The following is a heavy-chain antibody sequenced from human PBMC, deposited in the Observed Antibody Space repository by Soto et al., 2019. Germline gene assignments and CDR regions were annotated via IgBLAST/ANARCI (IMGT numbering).Heavy chain of an antibody. CDR1: GYTFTSYY. Sequence: GASVKVSCKASGYTFTSYYMHWVRQAPGQGLEWMGIINPSGGSTSYAQKFQGRVTMTRDTSTSTVYMELSSLRSEDTAVYYCARGGYSYGSHSGRYYYYGMDVWGQGTTVTVSS. J-gene: IGHJ6*02. V-gene: IGHV1-46*01. CDR2: INPSGGST. D-gene: IGHD5-18*01. CDR3: ARGGYSYGSHSGRYYYYGMDV.